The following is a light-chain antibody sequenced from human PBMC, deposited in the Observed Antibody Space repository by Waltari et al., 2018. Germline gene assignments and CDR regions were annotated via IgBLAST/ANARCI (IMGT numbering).Light chain of an antibody. CDR1: SNNLGRKA. Sequence: SALTQEASVSGTVGQKVNLSCTGHSNNLGRKAVGWYQQISHGAPKTVMFGNSLPSGIPDRFSGSKSGTTDSLTISGLQPEDEADYYCSTWDYSLSIWVFGGGTKLTVL. V-gene: IGLV1-44*01. CDR3: STWDYSLSIWV. J-gene: IGLJ3*02. CDR2: GNS.